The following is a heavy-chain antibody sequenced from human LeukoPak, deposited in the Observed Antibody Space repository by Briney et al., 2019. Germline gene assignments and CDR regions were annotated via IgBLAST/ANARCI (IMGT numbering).Heavy chain of an antibody. Sequence: AASVKVSCKASGGTFSSYAISWVRQAPGQGLEWMGRIIPILGIANYAQKFQGRVTITADKSTSTAHIELSSLRSEDTAVYYCAKDQGYYDSSIYDYWGQGTLVTVSS. CDR2: IIPILGIA. J-gene: IGHJ4*02. V-gene: IGHV1-69*04. CDR3: AKDQGYYDSSIYDY. D-gene: IGHD3-22*01. CDR1: GGTFSSYA.